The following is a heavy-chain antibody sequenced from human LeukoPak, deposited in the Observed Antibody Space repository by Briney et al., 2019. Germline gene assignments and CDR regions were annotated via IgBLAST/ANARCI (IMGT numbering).Heavy chain of an antibody. V-gene: IGHV4-34*01. CDR3: ARGTPYYDFWSGYLYYYYMDV. CDR1: GGSFSGYY. Sequence: PSETLSLTCAVYGGSFSGYYWSWIRQPPGKGLEWIGEINHSGSTNYNPSLKSRVTISVDTSKNQFSLKLSSVTAADTAVYYCARGTPYYDFWSGYLYYYYMDVWGKGTTVTASS. J-gene: IGHJ6*03. D-gene: IGHD3-3*01. CDR2: INHSGST.